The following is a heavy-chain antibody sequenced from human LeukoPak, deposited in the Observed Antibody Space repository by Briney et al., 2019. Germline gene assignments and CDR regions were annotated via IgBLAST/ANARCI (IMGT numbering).Heavy chain of an antibody. CDR3: ARDYYYDSSGYYSIFDY. CDR1: VGSLSSYY. D-gene: IGHD3-22*01. V-gene: IGHV4-59*01. Sequence: SETLSLTCTVSVGSLSSYYWSWIRQPPGKGLEWIGYIYYSGSTNYNPSLKSRVTISLDTSKNQFSLKLSSVTAADTAVYYCARDYYYDSSGYYSIFDYWGQGTLVTVSS. CDR2: IYYSGST. J-gene: IGHJ4*02.